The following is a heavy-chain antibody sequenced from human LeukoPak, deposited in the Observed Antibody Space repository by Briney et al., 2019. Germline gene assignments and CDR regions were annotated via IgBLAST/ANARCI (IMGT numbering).Heavy chain of an antibody. CDR2: ISYDGSNK. CDR3: ARGGLRYFDWLPRGIFDY. D-gene: IGHD3-9*01. Sequence: TGGSLRLSCAASGFTFSSYAMHWVRQAPGKGLEWVAVISYDGSNKYYADSVKGRFTISRDNSKNTLYLQMNSLRAEDTAVYYCARGGLRYFDWLPRGIFDYWGQGTLVTVSS. CDR1: GFTFSSYA. V-gene: IGHV3-30*04. J-gene: IGHJ4*02.